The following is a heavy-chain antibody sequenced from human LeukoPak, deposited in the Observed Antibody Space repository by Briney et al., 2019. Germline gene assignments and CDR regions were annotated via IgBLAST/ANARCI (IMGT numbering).Heavy chain of an antibody. CDR1: GYTLTELS. CDR3: ATVGREQWLADAFDI. D-gene: IGHD6-19*01. J-gene: IGHJ3*02. V-gene: IGHV1-24*01. CDR2: FDPEDGET. Sequence: GASVKVSCKVSGYTLTELSMHWVRQAPGKGLEWMGGFDPEDGETIYAQKFQGRVTMTEDTSTDTAYMELSSLRSEDTAVYYCATVGREQWLADAFDIWGQGTMVTVSS.